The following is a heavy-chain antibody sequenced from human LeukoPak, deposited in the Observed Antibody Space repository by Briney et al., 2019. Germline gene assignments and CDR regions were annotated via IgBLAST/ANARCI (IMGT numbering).Heavy chain of an antibody. CDR1: GASISSYY. CDR2: IYYGGST. Sequence: SETLSLTCTVSGASISSYYWSWIRQPPGKGLEYIGYIYYGGSTKYNPSLKSRVTISVDTSKNQFSLKLNSLTAADTAVYYCASYSSGWYGYFDLWGRGTLVTVSS. D-gene: IGHD6-19*01. CDR3: ASYSSGWYGYFDL. J-gene: IGHJ2*01. V-gene: IGHV4-59*01.